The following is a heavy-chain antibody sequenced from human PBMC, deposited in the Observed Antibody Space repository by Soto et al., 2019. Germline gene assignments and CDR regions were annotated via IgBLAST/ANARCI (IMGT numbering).Heavy chain of an antibody. CDR2: ISSSGSTI. D-gene: IGHD2-2*01. CDR1: GFTFSSYS. J-gene: IGHJ6*03. V-gene: IGHV3-48*04. CDR3: ARNQGYCSSTSCYRYYYYMDF. Sequence: PGGSLRLSCAASGFTFSSYSMNWVRQAPGKGLEWVSYISSSGSTIYYADSVKGRFTISRDNAKSSLYLQMNSLRAEDTAVYYCARNQGYCSSTSCYRYYYYMDFWGKGTTVTVSS.